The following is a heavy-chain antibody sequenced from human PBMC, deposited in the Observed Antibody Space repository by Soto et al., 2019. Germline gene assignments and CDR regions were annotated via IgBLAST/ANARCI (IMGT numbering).Heavy chain of an antibody. D-gene: IGHD2-2*01. CDR1: GFTFSSYA. CDR3: AKLNQTAEKTVEAVDI. CDR2: ISGSGGST. V-gene: IGHV3-23*01. Sequence: GGSLRLSCAASGFTFSSYAMSWVRQAPGKGLEWVSAISGSGGSTYYADSVEGRITISRDNAKNTLYLQMNNMRPEDAAVDYCAKLNQTAEKTVEAVDIWGQGTMVTVSS. J-gene: IGHJ3*02.